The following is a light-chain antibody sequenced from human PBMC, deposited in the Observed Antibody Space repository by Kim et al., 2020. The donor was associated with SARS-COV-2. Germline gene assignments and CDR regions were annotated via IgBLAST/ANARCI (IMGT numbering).Light chain of an antibody. Sequence: ELTKPPSASGTPGQRVTITCSGSSSHIGSNTVNWYQQLTGTAPKLLIYSNNQRPSGVPDRFSGSKSGTSASLAISGLQSEDEADYYCAAWDDSLNVLVFGGGTQLTVL. CDR2: SNN. J-gene: IGLJ3*02. V-gene: IGLV1-44*01. CDR1: SSHIGSNT. CDR3: AAWDDSLNVLV.